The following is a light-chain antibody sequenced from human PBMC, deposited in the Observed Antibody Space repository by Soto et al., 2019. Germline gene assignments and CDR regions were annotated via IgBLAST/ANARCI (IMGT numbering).Light chain of an antibody. CDR3: QQRAGSST. CDR1: QTVSNQ. CDR2: DAS. V-gene: IGKV3-11*01. J-gene: IGKJ5*01. Sequence: DIVLTQSPVPLSLSPGERATLSCRASQTVSNQLAWYHQKPGQAPRILIYDASRRVTGIPARFSGSGSGTDFTLTLSSLEPEDFAVYYCQQRAGSSTLGQGTRLEIK.